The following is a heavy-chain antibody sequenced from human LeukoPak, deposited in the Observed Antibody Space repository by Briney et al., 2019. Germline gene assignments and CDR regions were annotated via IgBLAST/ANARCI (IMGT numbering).Heavy chain of an antibody. Sequence: GGSLRLSCAASGFTFSSYSMNWVRQAPGKGLEWVSSISSSSSYIYYADPVEGRFTISRDNAKNSLYLQMNSLRAEDTAVYYCARPPWGSGSFGYYYGMDVWGKGTTVTVSS. CDR3: ARPPWGSGSFGYYYGMDV. D-gene: IGHD3-10*01. CDR1: GFTFSSYS. J-gene: IGHJ6*04. CDR2: ISSSSSYI. V-gene: IGHV3-21*01.